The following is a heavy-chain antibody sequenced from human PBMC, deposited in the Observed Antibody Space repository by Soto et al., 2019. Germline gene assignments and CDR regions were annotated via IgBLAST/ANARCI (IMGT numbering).Heavy chain of an antibody. V-gene: IGHV4-39*01. CDR3: ARQVLYCSSTSCYSYYYYYYMDV. J-gene: IGHJ6*03. D-gene: IGHD2-2*01. Sequence: PSETLSLTCTVSGGSISSSSYYWGWIRQPPGKGLEWIGSIYYSGSTYYNPSLKSRVTISVDTSKNQFSLKLSSVTAADTAVYYCARQVLYCSSTSCYSYYYYYYMDVWGKGTTVT. CDR2: IYYSGST. CDR1: GGSISSSSYY.